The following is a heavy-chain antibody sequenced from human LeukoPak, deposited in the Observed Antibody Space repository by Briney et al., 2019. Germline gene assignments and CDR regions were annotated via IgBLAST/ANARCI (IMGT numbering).Heavy chain of an antibody. D-gene: IGHD6-19*01. CDR2: IWYDESQK. J-gene: IGHJ2*01. CDR3: AKSMTLQWRGFFDL. V-gene: IGHV3-33*06. Sequence: PGGSLRLSCAASGFIFSHRGMHWVRQAPGKGLEWVAVIWYDESQKYYADSVRGRFTISRDNSKNTLYLQKNSLRADDTAIYYCAKSMTLQWRGFFDLWGRGTHVTVSS. CDR1: GFIFSHRG.